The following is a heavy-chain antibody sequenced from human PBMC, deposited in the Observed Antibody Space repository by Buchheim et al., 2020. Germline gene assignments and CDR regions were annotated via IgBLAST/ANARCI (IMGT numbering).Heavy chain of an antibody. V-gene: IGHV1-46*01. CDR2: INPSGGST. CDR1: GYTFTSYY. Sequence: QVQLVQSGAEVKKPGASVKVSCKASGYTFTSYYMHWVRQAPGQGLEWMGIINPSGGSTSYAQKFQGRATMTRDTSTSTVYMELSSLRSEDTAVYYCARDACSGGSCYYYGMDVWGQGTT. CDR3: ARDACSGGSCYYYGMDV. J-gene: IGHJ6*02. D-gene: IGHD2-15*01.